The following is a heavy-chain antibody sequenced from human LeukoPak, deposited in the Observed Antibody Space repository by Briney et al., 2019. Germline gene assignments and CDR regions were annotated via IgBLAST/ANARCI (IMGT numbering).Heavy chain of an antibody. CDR1: GYSLTSYW. Sequence: GESLKISCKGSGYSLTSYWIGWVRQMPGKGLEWMGIIYPGDSDTRYSPSFQGQVTISADKSISTAYLQWSSLKASDTAMYYCARQNDILTGYSDYWGQGTLVTVSS. CDR3: ARQNDILTGYSDY. J-gene: IGHJ4*02. V-gene: IGHV5-51*01. CDR2: IYPGDSDT. D-gene: IGHD3-9*01.